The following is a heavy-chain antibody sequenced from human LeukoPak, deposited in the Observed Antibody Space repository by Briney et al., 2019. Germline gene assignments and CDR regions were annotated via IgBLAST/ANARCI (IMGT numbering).Heavy chain of an antibody. CDR2: ISATGGST. Sequence: GGSLRLSCAASEFTFSNYAMSWVRQAPGKGLEWVSSISATGGSTFYADSVKGRFTISRDNSKNTLYLQMNSLKTEDTAVYYCTRAYGAYYYGSGTEGYFDYWGQGTLVTVFS. CDR3: TRAYGAYYYGSGTEGYFDY. D-gene: IGHD3-10*01. CDR1: EFTFSNYA. V-gene: IGHV3-23*01. J-gene: IGHJ4*02.